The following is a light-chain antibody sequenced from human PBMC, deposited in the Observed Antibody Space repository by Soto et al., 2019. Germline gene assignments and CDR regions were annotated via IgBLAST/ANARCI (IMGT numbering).Light chain of an antibody. V-gene: IGKV3-15*01. J-gene: IGKJ2*01. CDR3: QQGQNWHLT. Sequence: EIVMTQSPATLSVSPGERATLSCRASQSISTELAWYQQKPGQPPRLLIYSASTRATGVTDRFTGSGSGSDFALTFSGLQYEDFAVYYCQQGQNWHLTFGQGTRLEI. CDR2: SAS. CDR1: QSISTE.